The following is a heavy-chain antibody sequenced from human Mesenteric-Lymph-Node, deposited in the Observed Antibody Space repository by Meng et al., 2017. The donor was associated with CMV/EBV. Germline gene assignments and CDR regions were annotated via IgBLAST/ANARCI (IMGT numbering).Heavy chain of an antibody. D-gene: IGHD6-13*01. CDR3: ATLLDKIAAAGTIYYYYGMDV. J-gene: IGHJ6*02. CDR2: IRYDGSNK. CDR1: GFTFSSYG. V-gene: IGHV3-30*02. Sequence: GESLKISCAASGFTFSSYGMHWVRQAPGKGLEWVAFIRYDGSNKYYADSVKGRFTISRDNSKNTLYLHMNSLRAEDTALYYCATLLDKIAAAGTIYYYYGMDVWGQGTTVTVSS.